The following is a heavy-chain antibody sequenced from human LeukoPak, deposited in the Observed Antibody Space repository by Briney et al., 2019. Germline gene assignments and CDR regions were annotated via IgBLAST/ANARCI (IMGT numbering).Heavy chain of an antibody. D-gene: IGHD6-19*01. CDR1: GFTFSSYG. J-gene: IGHJ4*02. Sequence: GRSLRLPCAASGFTFSSYGMHWVRQAPGKGLEWVAVIWSDGSNKYYADSVKGRFTISRDYSKNALFLQMNSLRAEDTAVYYCARVFSGWSFDYWGQGTLVTVSS. CDR3: ARVFSGWSFDY. CDR2: IWSDGSNK. V-gene: IGHV3-33*01.